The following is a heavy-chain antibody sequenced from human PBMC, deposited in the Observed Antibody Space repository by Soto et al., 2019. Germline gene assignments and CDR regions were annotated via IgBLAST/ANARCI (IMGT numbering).Heavy chain of an antibody. J-gene: IGHJ6*02. CDR1: GYTFTSYG. CDR2: ISAYNGNT. D-gene: IGHD6-13*01. Sequence: ASVKVSCKASGYTFTSYGISWVRQAPGQGLEWMGWISAYNGNTNYAQKLQGRVTMTTDTSTSTAYMELRSLRSDDTAVYYCASHTGYSSSWSSAYYYYGMDVWGQGTTVT. CDR3: ASHTGYSSSWSSAYYYYGMDV. V-gene: IGHV1-18*01.